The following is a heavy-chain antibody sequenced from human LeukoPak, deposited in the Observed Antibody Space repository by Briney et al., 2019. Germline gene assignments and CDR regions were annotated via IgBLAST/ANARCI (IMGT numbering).Heavy chain of an antibody. CDR1: GFTFDDYA. D-gene: IGHD3-3*01. Sequence: LAGGSLRLSCAASGFTFDDYAMHWVRQAPGKGLEWVSGISWNSGSIGYADSVKGRFTISRDNAKNSLYLQMNSLRAEDTALYYCAKDKLLYYDFWSGYYTTQGPFYYYYYGMDVWGQGTTVTVSS. J-gene: IGHJ6*02. CDR3: AKDKLLYYDFWSGYYTTQGPFYYYYYGMDV. CDR2: ISWNSGSI. V-gene: IGHV3-9*01.